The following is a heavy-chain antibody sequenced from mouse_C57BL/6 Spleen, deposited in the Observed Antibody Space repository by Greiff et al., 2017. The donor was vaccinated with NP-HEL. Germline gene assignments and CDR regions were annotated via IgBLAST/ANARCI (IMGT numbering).Heavy chain of an antibody. CDR1: GFNIKDDY. CDR3: TTRGGYYYGSSYPFAY. CDR2: IDPENGDT. V-gene: IGHV14-4*01. J-gene: IGHJ3*01. D-gene: IGHD1-1*01. Sequence: VQLQQSGAELVRPGASVKLSCTASGFNIKDDYMHWVKQRPEQGLEWIGWIDPENGDTESASKFPGKATLTADPSSNTAYLQLSSLTSEDTAVYYCTTRGGYYYGSSYPFAYWGQGTLVTVSA.